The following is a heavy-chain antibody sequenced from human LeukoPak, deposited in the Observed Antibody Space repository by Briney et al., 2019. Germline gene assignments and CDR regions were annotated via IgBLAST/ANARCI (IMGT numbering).Heavy chain of an antibody. CDR2: ISWNSGSI. V-gene: IGHV3-9*01. D-gene: IGHD3-22*01. CDR1: GFTFDDYA. Sequence: PGGSLRLSCAASGFTFDDYAMHWVRQAPGKGLEWVSGISWNSGSIGYADSVKGRFTISRDNAKNSLYLQMNSLRAEDTALYYCAKDLENYHDSSGYSHWGQGTLVTVSS. J-gene: IGHJ4*02. CDR3: AKDLENYHDSSGYSH.